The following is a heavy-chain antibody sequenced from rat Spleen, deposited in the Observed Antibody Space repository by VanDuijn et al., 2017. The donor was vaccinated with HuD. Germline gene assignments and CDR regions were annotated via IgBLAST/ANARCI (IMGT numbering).Heavy chain of an antibody. Sequence: EVQLVESGGGLVQPGRSLKLSCAASGFTYSNYVMAWVSQAPTKGLEWVASISTGGGNTYYRDSVKGRFTISRDNGKTTLYLKMDSLRSEDMATYYCVRQGYLRDWYFDFWGPGTMVTVSS. V-gene: IGHV5S13*01. J-gene: IGHJ1*01. D-gene: IGHD2-5*01. CDR1: GFTYSNYV. CDR2: ISTGGGNT. CDR3: VRQGYLRDWYFDF.